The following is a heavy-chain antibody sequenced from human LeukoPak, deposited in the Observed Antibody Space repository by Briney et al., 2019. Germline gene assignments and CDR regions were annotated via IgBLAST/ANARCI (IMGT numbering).Heavy chain of an antibody. Sequence: GGSLRLSCAASGFTFSSYGMHWVRQAPGKGLEWVAFIRYDGSNKYYADSVKGRFTISRDNSKNTLYLQMNSLRSDDTAVYYCARELKRDYVWGSYRRFDYWGQGTLVTVSS. D-gene: IGHD3-16*02. CDR1: GFTFSSYG. CDR2: IRYDGSNK. CDR3: ARELKRDYVWGSYRRFDY. J-gene: IGHJ4*02. V-gene: IGHV3-30*02.